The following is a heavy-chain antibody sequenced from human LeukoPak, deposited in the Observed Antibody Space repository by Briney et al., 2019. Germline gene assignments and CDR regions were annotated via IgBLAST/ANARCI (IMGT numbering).Heavy chain of an antibody. D-gene: IGHD6-19*01. Sequence: GGSLRLSCAASGFTFSSYAMRWVRQAPGKGLEWVAVISYDGSNKYYADSVKGRFTISRDNSKNTLYLQMNSLRAEDTAVYYCARERNLGIAVAGTIFDYWGQGTLVTVSS. J-gene: IGHJ4*02. CDR3: ARERNLGIAVAGTIFDY. V-gene: IGHV3-30-3*01. CDR1: GFTFSSYA. CDR2: ISYDGSNK.